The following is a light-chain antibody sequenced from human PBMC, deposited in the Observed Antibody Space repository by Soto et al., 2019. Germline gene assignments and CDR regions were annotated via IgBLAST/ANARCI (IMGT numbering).Light chain of an antibody. CDR2: EGS. J-gene: IGLJ1*01. CDR3: CSYAGSSTYV. Sequence: QSALTQPASVSGSPGQSITISCTGTSSDVGSYNLVSWYQQHPGKAPKLMIYEGSKRPSGVSNRFSGSKSGNTASLTISVLQAADEADYYCCSYAGSSTYVFGTGTKVTVL. CDR1: SSDVGSYNL. V-gene: IGLV2-23*01.